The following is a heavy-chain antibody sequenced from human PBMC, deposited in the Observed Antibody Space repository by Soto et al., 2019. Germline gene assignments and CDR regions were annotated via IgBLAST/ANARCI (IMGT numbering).Heavy chain of an antibody. CDR2: IKQDGSDK. CDR3: ARATFEQSSALDY. V-gene: IGHV3-7*04. D-gene: IGHD6-25*01. J-gene: IGHJ4*02. Sequence: EVQLVESGGGMVQPGGSLRLSCAASGFTFSHHWMSWVRLAPGKGLEWVANIKQDGSDKFYVDSARGRFTVSRDNAKNSVFLQMNSLRADDTAVYYCARATFEQSSALDYWGQGVLVSVSS. CDR1: GFTFSHHW.